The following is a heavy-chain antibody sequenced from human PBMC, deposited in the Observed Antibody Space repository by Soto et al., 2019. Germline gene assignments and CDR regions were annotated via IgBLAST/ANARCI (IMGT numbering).Heavy chain of an antibody. CDR3: TRLDSSSWPFDY. J-gene: IGHJ4*02. V-gene: IGHV4-59*08. D-gene: IGHD6-13*01. CDR2: IYYSGT. Sequence: PSETLSLTCSVSGGSISSYYWSWIRQPPGKGLEWIAYIYYSGTSYNPSLKSRVTISVDTSKNQFSLKLSSVTAADTAVYYCTRLDSSSWPFDYWGQGTLVTVSS. CDR1: GGSISSYY.